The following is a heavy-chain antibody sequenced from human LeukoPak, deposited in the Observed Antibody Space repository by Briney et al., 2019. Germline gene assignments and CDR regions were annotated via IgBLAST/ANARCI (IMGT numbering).Heavy chain of an antibody. J-gene: IGHJ4*02. CDR3: ERDPTRGYSYGYGDH. CDR2: IMGYGREK. Sequence: PGGSLRLSCEVSGFSFSCYWMNWVRQPPRKGLEVVGNIMGYGREKYYGDSVKGRFNISRDNAKNSLYLQKHSARPEDRAVYYCERDPTRGYSYGYGDHWGEGSLVIVSS. V-gene: IGHV3-7*01. D-gene: IGHD5-18*01. CDR1: GFSFSCYW.